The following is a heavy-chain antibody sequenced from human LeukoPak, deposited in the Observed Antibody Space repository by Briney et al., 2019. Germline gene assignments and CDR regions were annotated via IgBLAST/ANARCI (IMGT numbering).Heavy chain of an antibody. D-gene: IGHD3-10*01. CDR3: ARLHYYGSGSYYNY. J-gene: IGHJ4*02. Sequence: PSETLSLTCTVSGGSTSSSSYYWGWIRQPPGKGLEWIGSIYYSGSTYYNPSLKSRVTISVDTSKNQFSLKLSSVTAADTAVYYCARLHYYGSGSYYNYWGQGTLVTVSS. V-gene: IGHV4-39*01. CDR1: GGSTSSSSYY. CDR2: IYYSGST.